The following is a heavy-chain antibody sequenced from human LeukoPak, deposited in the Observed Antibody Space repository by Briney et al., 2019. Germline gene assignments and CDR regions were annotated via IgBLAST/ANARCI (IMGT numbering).Heavy chain of an antibody. CDR2: ISSTSTTI. D-gene: IGHD6-19*01. CDR1: GFTFSSYS. J-gene: IGHJ4*02. CDR3: AREDSSGWADY. Sequence: GGSLRLSCAASGFTFSSYSMNWVRQAPGKGLEWLSFISSTSTTIFYADSVEGRFTISRDNAKNSLYLQMSSLRDEDTSVYYCAREDSSGWADYWGQGTLVTVSS. V-gene: IGHV3-48*02.